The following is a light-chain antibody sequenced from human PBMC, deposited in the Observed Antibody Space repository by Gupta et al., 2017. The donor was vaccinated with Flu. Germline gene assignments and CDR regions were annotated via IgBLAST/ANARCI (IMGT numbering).Light chain of an antibody. CDR1: DIGNKH. CDR2: RDI. J-gene: IGLJ1*01. Sequence: SYARTQPLSVSVALGQTAMIACGGIDIGNKHVHGYQQRLGKGPGLVIYRDINRPSGIPERFYGSNSGKTAPLDISRAQAGDEEYYYCREWDSSSQVFGTGTKVTVL. V-gene: IGLV3-9*01. CDR3: REWDSSSQV.